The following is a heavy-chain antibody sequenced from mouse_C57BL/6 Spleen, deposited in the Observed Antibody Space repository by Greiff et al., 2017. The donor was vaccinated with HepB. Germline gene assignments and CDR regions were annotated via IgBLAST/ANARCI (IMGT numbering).Heavy chain of an antibody. CDR1: GFTFSSYA. CDR2: ISDGGSYT. CDR3: ARARVMDY. J-gene: IGHJ4*01. V-gene: IGHV5-4*03. Sequence: EVKVVESGGGLVKPGGSLKLSCAASGFTFSSYAMSWVRQTPEKRLEWVATISDGGSYTYYPDNVKGRFTISRDNAKNNLYLQMSHLKSEDTAMYYCARARVMDYWGQGTSVTVSS.